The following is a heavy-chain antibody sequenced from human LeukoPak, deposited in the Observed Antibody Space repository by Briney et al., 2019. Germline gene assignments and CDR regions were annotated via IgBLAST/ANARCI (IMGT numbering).Heavy chain of an antibody. CDR1: GGSISTYY. CDR2: IYSSGST. Sequence: SETLSLTCTVSGGSISTYYWSWIRQPPGKGLEGIGYIYSSGSTNYNPSLKSRVTISVETSKRQFPLKLSSVTAADTAVYYCARQREYYESSGYYSFDYWGQGTLVTVSS. J-gene: IGHJ4*02. CDR3: ARQREYYESSGYYSFDY. D-gene: IGHD3-22*01. V-gene: IGHV4-59*08.